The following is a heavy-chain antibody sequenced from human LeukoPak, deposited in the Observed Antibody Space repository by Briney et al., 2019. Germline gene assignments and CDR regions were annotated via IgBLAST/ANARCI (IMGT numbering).Heavy chain of an antibody. CDR1: ADSFSSHY. CDR2: ISYIGST. V-gene: IGHV4-59*08. J-gene: IGHJ6*04. D-gene: IGHD6-6*01. Sequence: SETLSLTCAVSADSFSSHYWTWIRQSPGTGLEWIGYISYIGSTNYNPSLKSRVTISIDTSKNQFSLKLSSVTAADTAVYYCARQGGYSSPFSVWGKGTTVAVSS. CDR3: ARQGGYSSPFSV.